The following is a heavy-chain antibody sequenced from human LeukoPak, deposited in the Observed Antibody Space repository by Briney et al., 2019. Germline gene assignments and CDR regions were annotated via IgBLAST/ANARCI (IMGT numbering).Heavy chain of an antibody. CDR2: INHSGST. J-gene: IGHJ5*02. V-gene: IGHV4-34*01. CDR1: GGSFSGYY. D-gene: IGHD5-18*01. Sequence: PSETLSLTCAVYGGSFSGYYWSWIRQPPGKGLEWIGEINHSGSTNYNPSLKSRVTISVDTSKNQFSLKLSSVTAADTAVYYCARGIGGYSYVPRWFDPWGQGTLVTVSS. CDR3: ARGIGGYSYVPRWFDP.